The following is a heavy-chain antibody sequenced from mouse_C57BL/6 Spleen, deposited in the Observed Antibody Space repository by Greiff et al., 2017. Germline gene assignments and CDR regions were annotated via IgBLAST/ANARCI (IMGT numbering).Heavy chain of an antibody. J-gene: IGHJ4*01. Sequence: EVQLLESGGGLVQPGGSLSLSCAASGFTFTDYYMSWVRQPPGQALEWLGFISNKANGYTTEYSASVKGRFTISRDNSQSILYLQMNALRAEDSATYYCARYEAYDYYAMDYWGQGTSVTVSS. CDR3: ARYEAYDYYAMDY. CDR2: ISNKANGYTT. CDR1: GFTFTDYY. D-gene: IGHD6-5*01. V-gene: IGHV7-3*01.